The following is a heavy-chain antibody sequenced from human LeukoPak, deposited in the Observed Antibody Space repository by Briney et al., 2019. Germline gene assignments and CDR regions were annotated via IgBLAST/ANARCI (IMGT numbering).Heavy chain of an antibody. CDR3: ARDLSTRYYYYMDV. J-gene: IGHJ6*03. Sequence: SETLSLTCTVSGGSISSSSYYWGWIRQPPGKGLEWIGSIYYSGSTYYNPSLKSRVTISVDTSKNQFSLKLSSVTAADTAVYYCARDLSTRYYYYMDVWGKGTTVTVSS. CDR2: IYYSGST. CDR1: GGSISSSSYY. D-gene: IGHD1-1*01. V-gene: IGHV4-39*07.